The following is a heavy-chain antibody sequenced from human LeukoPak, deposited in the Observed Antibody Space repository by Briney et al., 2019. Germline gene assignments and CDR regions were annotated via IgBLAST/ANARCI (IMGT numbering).Heavy chain of an antibody. D-gene: IGHD4-17*01. CDR2: VSTTGSTI. CDR1: GFTYGDFD. V-gene: IGHV3-48*02. CDR3: ARAPKLRYGDYPSYFDS. J-gene: IGHJ4*02. Sequence: GSLRLSCSASGFTYGDFDRNWVRQAPGNGLEWISYVSTTGSTIFYADSVKGRFTISRDNAKISLFLQMNSLRDEDTAVYYCARAPKLRYGDYPSYFDSWGQGTLVTVSS.